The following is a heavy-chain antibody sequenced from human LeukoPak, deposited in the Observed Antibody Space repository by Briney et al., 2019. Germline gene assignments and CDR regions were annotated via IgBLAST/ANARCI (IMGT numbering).Heavy chain of an antibody. CDR2: MNPNSGNT. V-gene: IGHV1-8*01. D-gene: IGHD2-15*01. CDR3: ARGLRYPAVGDY. J-gene: IGHJ4*02. CDR1: GYTFTSYD. Sequence: ASVKVSCKASGYTFTSYDINWVRQATGQGLEWMGWMNPNSGNTGYAQKFQGRVTMTRNTSISTAYMELSSLRSEDTAVYYCARGLRYPAVGDYWGQGTLVTVSS.